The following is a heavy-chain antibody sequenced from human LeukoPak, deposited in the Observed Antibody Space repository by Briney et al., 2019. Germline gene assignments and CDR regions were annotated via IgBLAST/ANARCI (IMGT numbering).Heavy chain of an antibody. Sequence: SETLSLTCTVSGGSISSSSYYWGWIRQPPGKGLEWIGTIYYSGTTYYNPSLTGRVTISVDASKNQFSLKLSSVTAADTAVYYCARGHSYGGSYFDYWGQGTLVTVSS. J-gene: IGHJ4*02. V-gene: IGHV4-39*01. CDR2: IYYSGTT. CDR1: GGSISSSSYY. D-gene: IGHD5-18*01. CDR3: ARGHSYGGSYFDY.